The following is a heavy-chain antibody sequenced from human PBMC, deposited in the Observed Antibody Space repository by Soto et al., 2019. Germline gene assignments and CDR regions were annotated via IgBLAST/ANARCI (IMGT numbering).Heavy chain of an antibody. CDR2: IYYSGST. J-gene: IGHJ4*02. CDR3: ARGRGWYDDLDY. V-gene: IGHV4-59*01. CDR1: GGSISSYY. Sequence: SETLSLTCTVSGGSISSYYWSWIRQPPGKGLEWIGYIYYSGSTNYNPSLKSRVTISVDTSKNQFSLKLSSVTAADTAVYYCARGRGWYDDLDYWGQGTLVTVS. D-gene: IGHD6-19*01.